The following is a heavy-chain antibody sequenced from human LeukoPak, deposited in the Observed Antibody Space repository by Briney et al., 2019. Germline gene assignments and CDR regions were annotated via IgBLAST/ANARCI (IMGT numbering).Heavy chain of an antibody. CDR1: GFTFSSYA. J-gene: IGHJ4*02. Sequence: SGGSLRLSCAASGFTFSSYAMHWVRQAPGKGLEWVAVISYDGSNKYYADSVKGRFTISRDNSKNTLYLQMNSLRAEDTAVYYCARVSSSGWYDLDYWGQGTLVTVSS. D-gene: IGHD6-19*01. CDR3: ARVSSSGWYDLDY. CDR2: ISYDGSNK. V-gene: IGHV3-30-3*01.